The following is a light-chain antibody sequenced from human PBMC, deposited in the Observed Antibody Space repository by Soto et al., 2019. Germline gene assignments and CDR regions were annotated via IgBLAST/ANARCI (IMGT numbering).Light chain of an antibody. V-gene: IGKV3-15*01. Sequence: GERTTLSCRASQSVSSNLAWYQQKPGQAPRLLIYGASTRATGIPARFSGSGSGTEFTLTISSLQSEDFAVYYCQQYNNWPPAGTFGQGTKVDIK. J-gene: IGKJ1*01. CDR2: GAS. CDR3: QQYNNWPPAGT. CDR1: QSVSSN.